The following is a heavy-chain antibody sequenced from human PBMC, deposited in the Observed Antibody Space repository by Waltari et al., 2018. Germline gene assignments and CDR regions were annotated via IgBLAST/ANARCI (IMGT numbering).Heavy chain of an antibody. CDR1: SGSISTYY. CDR2: FYAGGGT. J-gene: IGHJ6*03. Sequence: QVQLQESGPGLVKPSETLSLTCTVSSGSISTYYWTWIRQSAGKGLEWLGRFYAGGGTKYNPSLNCRVTMSVDTSKNQFSLKLTSVTAADSAVYYCARGTYYYDTSGYSDGNHYYIDVWGKGTSVTVSS. D-gene: IGHD3-22*01. V-gene: IGHV4-4*07. CDR3: ARGTYYYDTSGYSDGNHYYIDV.